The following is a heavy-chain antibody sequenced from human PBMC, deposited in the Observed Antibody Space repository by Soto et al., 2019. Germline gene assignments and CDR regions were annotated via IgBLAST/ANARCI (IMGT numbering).Heavy chain of an antibody. CDR2: IYYSGST. D-gene: IGHD3-3*01. J-gene: IGHJ6*02. CDR3: ARLNYDFWSGYLNYHNGMDV. CDR1: GGSISSSSYY. V-gene: IGHV4-39*01. Sequence: SETLSLTCTVSGGSISSSSYYWGWIRQPPGKGLEWIGSIYYSGSTYYNPSLKSRVTISVDTSKNQFSLKLSSVTAADTAVYYCARLNYDFWSGYLNYHNGMDVWGQGTTVTVSS.